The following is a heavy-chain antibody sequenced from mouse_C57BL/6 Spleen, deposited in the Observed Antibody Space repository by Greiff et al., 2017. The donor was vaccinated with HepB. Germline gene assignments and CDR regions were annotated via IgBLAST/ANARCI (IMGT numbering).Heavy chain of an antibody. Sequence: VQLQQSGPELVKPGASVKISCKASGYTFTDYYMNWVKQSHGKSLEWIGDINPNNGGTSYNQKFKGKATLTVDKSSSTAYMELRSLTSEDSAVYYCARWPMGSPLCFDVWGTGTTVTVSS. V-gene: IGHV1-26*01. J-gene: IGHJ1*03. D-gene: IGHD1-1*01. CDR3: ARWPMGSPLCFDV. CDR2: INPNNGGT. CDR1: GYTFTDYY.